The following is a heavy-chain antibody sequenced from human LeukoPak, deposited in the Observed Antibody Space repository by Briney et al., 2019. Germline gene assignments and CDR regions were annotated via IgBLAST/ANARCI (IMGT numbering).Heavy chain of an antibody. CDR1: GFTFSTYV. J-gene: IGHJ4*02. Sequence: QPGGSLRLSCAASGFTFSTYVMSWVRQAPGKGLEWISYISSSGSTIYYAYSVRGRFTISRDNAKNSLYLQMNRLRAEDTAVYYCARDLEYSSSPLDYWGQGALVTVSS. CDR2: ISSSGSTI. CDR3: ARDLEYSSSPLDY. D-gene: IGHD6-6*01. V-gene: IGHV3-48*03.